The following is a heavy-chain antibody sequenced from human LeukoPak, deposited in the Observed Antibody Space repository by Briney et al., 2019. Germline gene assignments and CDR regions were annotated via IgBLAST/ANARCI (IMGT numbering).Heavy chain of an antibody. V-gene: IGHV3-23*01. CDR3: AKYSGDYFGDY. CDR2: ISGSGGST. Sequence: GGSLRLSCAASGFTFSSYGMSWVRQAPGKGLEWVSAISGSGGSTYYADSVKGRFTISRDTSKNTLYLQINSLRVEDTAIYYCAKYSGDYFGDYWGQGNLVTVSS. D-gene: IGHD1-26*01. CDR1: GFTFSSYG. J-gene: IGHJ4*02.